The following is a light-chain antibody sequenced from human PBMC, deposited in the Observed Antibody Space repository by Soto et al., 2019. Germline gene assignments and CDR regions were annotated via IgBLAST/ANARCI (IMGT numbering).Light chain of an antibody. Sequence: EIVMTQSPDTLSLSPGERATLSFRASQGVSSYLAWYQQKPGQAPRLLIYDASSRATGIPARFSGSGSGTDFTLTISSLEPEDFAVYYCQQRSNWPITFGQGTRREIK. CDR1: QGVSSY. J-gene: IGKJ5*01. CDR2: DAS. CDR3: QQRSNWPIT. V-gene: IGKV3-11*01.